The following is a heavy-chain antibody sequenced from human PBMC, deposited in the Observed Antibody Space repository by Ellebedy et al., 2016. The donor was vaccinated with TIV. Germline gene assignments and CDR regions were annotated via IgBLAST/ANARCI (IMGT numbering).Heavy chain of an antibody. CDR2: INQDGSEK. Sequence: GGSLRLSCAASRFSFSSYWMSWVRQAPGKGLEWVANINQDGSEKYYVDSVKGRFTISRDNVKNSLYLQMNSLRAEDTAVYFCATDGSYGDFRSPAHAFEAWGQGTMVSVSS. D-gene: IGHD4-17*01. CDR3: ATDGSYGDFRSPAHAFEA. J-gene: IGHJ3*01. V-gene: IGHV3-7*01. CDR1: RFSFSSYW.